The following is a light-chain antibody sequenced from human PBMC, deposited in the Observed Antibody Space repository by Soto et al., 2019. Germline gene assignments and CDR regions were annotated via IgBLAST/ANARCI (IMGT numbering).Light chain of an antibody. J-gene: IGLJ1*01. CDR3: TSYTSSSTLYV. Sequence: QSVLTQPASVSGSPGQSITISCTGTSSDVGGYNYVSWYQQHPGKAPKLMIYDVRNRASGASNRFSGSKSGNTASLTISGLQAEDDADYYCTSYTSSSTLYVFGTGTKLTVL. CDR1: SSDVGGYNY. CDR2: DVR. V-gene: IGLV2-14*01.